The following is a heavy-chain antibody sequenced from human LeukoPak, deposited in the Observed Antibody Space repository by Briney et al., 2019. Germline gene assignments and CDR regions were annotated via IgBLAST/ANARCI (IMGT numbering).Heavy chain of an antibody. Sequence: SETLSLTCAVYGGSFSGYYWSWIRQPPGKGLEWIGEINHSGSTNYNPSLKSRVTISVDTSKNQFSLKLSSVTAADTAVYYCARERDFDYGGNSGAFDIWGQGTMVTVSS. D-gene: IGHD4-23*01. CDR3: ARERDFDYGGNSGAFDI. J-gene: IGHJ3*02. CDR2: INHSGST. V-gene: IGHV4-34*01. CDR1: GGSFSGYY.